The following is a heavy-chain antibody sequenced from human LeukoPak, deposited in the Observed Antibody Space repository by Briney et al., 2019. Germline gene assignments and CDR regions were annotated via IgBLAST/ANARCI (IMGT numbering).Heavy chain of an antibody. Sequence: ASVKVSCKASGYTFTGYGISWVRQAPGQGLEWMGWINAYNGNTNYAQKLQGRVTMTTDTSTSTAYMELRSLRSDDTAVYYCARGWGDAGDYGGNSAFDIWGQGTMVTVSS. CDR1: GYTFTGYG. CDR2: INAYNGNT. V-gene: IGHV1-18*01. J-gene: IGHJ3*02. D-gene: IGHD4-23*01. CDR3: ARGWGDAGDYGGNSAFDI.